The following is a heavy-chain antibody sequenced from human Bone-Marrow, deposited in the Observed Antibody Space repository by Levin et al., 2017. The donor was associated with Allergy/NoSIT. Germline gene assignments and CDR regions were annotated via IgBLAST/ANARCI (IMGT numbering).Heavy chain of an antibody. D-gene: IGHD1-14*01. V-gene: IGHV3-33*01. J-gene: IGHJ4*02. CDR3: AREIEGRGNQGVDY. CDR1: GFTFSSYG. Sequence: GESLKISCAASGFTFSSYGMHWVRQAPGKGLEWVAVIWYDGSNKYYADSVKGRFTISRDNSKNTLYLQMNSLRAEDTAVYYCAREIEGRGNQGVDYWGQGTLVTVSS. CDR2: IWYDGSNK.